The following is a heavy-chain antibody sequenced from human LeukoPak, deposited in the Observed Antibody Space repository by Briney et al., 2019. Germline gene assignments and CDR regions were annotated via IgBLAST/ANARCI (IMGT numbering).Heavy chain of an antibody. D-gene: IGHD1-14*01. V-gene: IGHV3-53*01. CDR2: IFSNGDI. CDR3: TRDQMNH. CDR1: EFTVSRNY. J-gene: IGHJ4*03. Sequence: GGALRDSRTASEFTVSRNYMLSVRQAPGKGLEWVSLIFSNGDIHYADSVKGRFTISRDTSKNTVSLQMNSLRVEDTAMYYCTRDQMNHWGQGTLVTVSS.